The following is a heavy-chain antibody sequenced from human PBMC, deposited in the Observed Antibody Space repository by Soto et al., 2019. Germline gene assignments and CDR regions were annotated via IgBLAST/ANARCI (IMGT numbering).Heavy chain of an antibody. J-gene: IGHJ4*02. Sequence: EVQLVESGGGLVQPGGSLRLSCAASGFTFSSYWMSWVRQAPGKGLEWVAHINQDGSEKYYVDSVKGLFTISRDNAKKSLYLQMNSLRAEDTAVYYCARAPYGAGSSYYFADWGQGTLVTVSS. CDR2: INQDGSEK. D-gene: IGHD3-10*01. V-gene: IGHV3-7*03. CDR1: GFTFSSYW. CDR3: ARAPYGAGSSYYFAD.